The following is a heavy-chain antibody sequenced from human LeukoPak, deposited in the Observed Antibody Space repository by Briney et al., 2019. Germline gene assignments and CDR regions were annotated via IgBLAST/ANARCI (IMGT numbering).Heavy chain of an antibody. J-gene: IGHJ1*01. CDR2: IIPTFGTA. V-gene: IGHV1-69*05. D-gene: IGHD2-2*02. Sequence: GASVMVSCKAAGGTFISYASSGVRQAPGQELEWMGGIIPTFGTANYAQKCQGRVAITTDGSTSTAYMELSSLRSEDTAVYHCARSRAGYCSSASCYNFPLYFQQWGQGTLVPVSS. CDR3: ARSRAGYCSSASCYNFPLYFQQ. CDR1: GGTFISYA.